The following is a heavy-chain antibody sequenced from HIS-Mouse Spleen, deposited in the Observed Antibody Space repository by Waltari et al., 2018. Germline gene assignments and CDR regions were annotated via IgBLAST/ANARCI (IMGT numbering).Heavy chain of an antibody. Sequence: QLQLQESGPGLVKPSETLSLTCTVSGGSISSSSYYWGWIRQPPGKGLEGIGSIYYSGCTYYIPSLKSRVTISVDTSKNQFSLKLSSVTAADTAVYYCAREIPYSSSWYDWYFDLWGRGTLVTVSS. CDR1: GGSISSSSYY. V-gene: IGHV4-39*07. CDR3: AREIPYSSSWYDWYFDL. CDR2: IYYSGCT. D-gene: IGHD6-13*01. J-gene: IGHJ2*01.